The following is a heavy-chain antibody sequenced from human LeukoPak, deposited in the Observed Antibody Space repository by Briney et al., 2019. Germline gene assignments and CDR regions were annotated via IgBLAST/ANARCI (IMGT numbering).Heavy chain of an antibody. CDR2: IYTGGAT. CDR1: GFTVSGNY. Sequence: PGGSLRLSCAASGFTVSGNYMTWVRQAPGKGLEWVSVIYTGGATYYADSVKGRFTISRDNSKNTLYLQMNSLRAEDTAVYYCARNRAFDVWGQGTMVTVSS. D-gene: IGHD1/OR15-1a*01. CDR3: ARNRAFDV. V-gene: IGHV3-53*01. J-gene: IGHJ3*01.